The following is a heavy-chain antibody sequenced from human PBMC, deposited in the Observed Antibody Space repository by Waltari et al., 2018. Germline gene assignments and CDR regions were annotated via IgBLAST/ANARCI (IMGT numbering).Heavy chain of an antibody. V-gene: IGHV4-39*07. CDR3: ARDSKGYDSSGYSGFDI. CDR1: GGSISSSSYY. CDR2: IYYSWRS. D-gene: IGHD3-22*01. J-gene: IGHJ3*02. Sequence: QLQLQESGPGLVKPSETLSLTCTVSGGSISSSSYYLGWIRQPPGKGLEWIGSIYYSWRSCSNPSLKSRVTISVDTTKNQFSRQLSSVTAADTAVYYCARDSKGYDSSGYSGFDIWGQGTMVTVSS.